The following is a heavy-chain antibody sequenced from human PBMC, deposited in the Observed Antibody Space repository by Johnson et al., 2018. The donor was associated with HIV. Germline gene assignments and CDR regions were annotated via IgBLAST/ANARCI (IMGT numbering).Heavy chain of an antibody. CDR1: GFTFSSYA. CDR2: ISYDGSKK. J-gene: IGHJ3*02. V-gene: IGHV3-30*09. D-gene: IGHD4-17*01. CDR3: ASGEDYGDYATNAFDI. Sequence: QVQLVESGGGLIQPGGSLRLSCAASGFTFSSYAMHWVRQAPGKGLEWVAVISYDGSKKYYADSVKGRFAISRDNSKNTLHLQMNSLRAEDTAVYYCASGEDYGDYATNAFDIWGQGTMVTVSS.